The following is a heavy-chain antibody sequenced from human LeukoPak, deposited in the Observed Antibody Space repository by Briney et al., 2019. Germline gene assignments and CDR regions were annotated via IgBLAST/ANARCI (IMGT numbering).Heavy chain of an antibody. Sequence: SETLSLTCAVYGGSFSGYDWSWIRQPPGKGLEWIGEINHSGSTNYNPSLKSQVTISVDTSKNQFSLKLSSVTAADTAVYYCARGRIFDYWGQGTLVTVSS. V-gene: IGHV4-34*01. CDR1: GGSFSGYD. CDR2: INHSGST. J-gene: IGHJ4*02. D-gene: IGHD1-14*01. CDR3: ARGRIFDY.